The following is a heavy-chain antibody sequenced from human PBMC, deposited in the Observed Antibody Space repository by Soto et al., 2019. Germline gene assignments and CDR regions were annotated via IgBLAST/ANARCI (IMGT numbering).Heavy chain of an antibody. CDR3: AQALVFTGGDGFDI. V-gene: IGHV4-31*02. Sequence: QVRLQEWGPGLVKPSQTLSLKCSVSGGSITTGGRYWSWIRQLPGKGLEWIGDIYYSGNTYYNASLKSRVNISVEAAKNQFSLKLSSVTAADPAVYYCAQALVFTGGDGFDIWGQGRLVTVSS. D-gene: IGHD1-1*01. CDR2: IYYSGNT. J-gene: IGHJ3*02. CDR1: GGSITTGGRY.